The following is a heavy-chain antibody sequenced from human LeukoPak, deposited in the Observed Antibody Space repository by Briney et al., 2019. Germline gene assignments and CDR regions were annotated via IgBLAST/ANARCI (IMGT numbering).Heavy chain of an antibody. V-gene: IGHV3-23*01. CDR1: GFTFSNYA. CDR3: AKGSSLYCYDS. CDR2: ISGSGGAT. J-gene: IGHJ4*02. Sequence: GGSLRLSCADSGFTFSNYAMAWVRQSPGKGLDWVSTISGSGGATFYADSVKDRFLISRDNSKSTLYLQMNSLRDEDTAVYYCAKGSSLYCYDSWGQGTLVTVSS.